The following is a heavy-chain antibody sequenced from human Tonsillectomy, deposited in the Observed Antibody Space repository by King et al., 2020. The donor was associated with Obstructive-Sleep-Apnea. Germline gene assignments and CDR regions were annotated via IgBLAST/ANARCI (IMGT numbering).Heavy chain of an antibody. CDR2: IKSRTDGGTT. J-gene: IGHJ6*02. Sequence: VQLVESGGGLVKPGGSLRVSCAASGFTFSKAWMNWVRQAPGKGLEWVGRIKSRTDGGTTDYGAPVKGRFTISRDDSKNTLYLQMNSLKTEDTAVYYCTTEGAGYYGFLYFSHGMDVWGQGTTVTVSS. CDR3: TTEGAGYYGFLYFSHGMDV. D-gene: IGHD3-10*01. V-gene: IGHV3-15*01. CDR1: GFTFSKAW.